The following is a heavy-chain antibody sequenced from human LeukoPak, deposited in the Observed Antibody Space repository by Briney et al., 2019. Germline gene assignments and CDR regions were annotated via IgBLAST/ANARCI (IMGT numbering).Heavy chain of an antibody. Sequence: GASVKVSCKASGYTFTSYDINWVRPATGQGLEWMGWMNPNSGNTGYAQKFQGRVTMIRNTSISTAYMELSSLRSEDTAVYYCARGRDFWSGYPFEPWGQGTLVTVSS. J-gene: IGHJ5*02. D-gene: IGHD3-3*01. V-gene: IGHV1-8*01. CDR2: MNPNSGNT. CDR1: GYTFTSYD. CDR3: ARGRDFWSGYPFEP.